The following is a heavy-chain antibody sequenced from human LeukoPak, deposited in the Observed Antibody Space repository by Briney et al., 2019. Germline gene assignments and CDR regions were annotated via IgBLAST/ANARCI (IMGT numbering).Heavy chain of an antibody. CDR2: ISGSGGST. Sequence: PGGSLRLSCAASGFTFSSYAMSWVRQAPGKGLEWVSAISGSGGSTYYADSVKGRFTISRDNSKNTLYLQKNSLRAEDTAVYYCAKALYYDSSGFPHGFDYWGQGTLVTVSS. CDR1: GFTFSSYA. CDR3: AKALYYDSSGFPHGFDY. J-gene: IGHJ4*02. D-gene: IGHD3-22*01. V-gene: IGHV3-23*01.